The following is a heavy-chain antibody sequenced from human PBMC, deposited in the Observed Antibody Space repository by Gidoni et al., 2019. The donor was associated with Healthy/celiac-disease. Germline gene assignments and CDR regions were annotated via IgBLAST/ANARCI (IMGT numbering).Heavy chain of an antibody. V-gene: IGHV3-66*02. Sequence: VKRVELGGGLIQAGGELRLSGAAAGFPVSSNYMSWVRQAPGKGLEWVSVIYSGGSTYYADSVKGRFTISRDNSKNTLYLQMNSLRAEDTAVYYCARYDSSGYYLDYWGQGTLVTVSS. D-gene: IGHD3-22*01. CDR1: GFPVSSNY. J-gene: IGHJ4*02. CDR3: ARYDSSGYYLDY. CDR2: IYSGGST.